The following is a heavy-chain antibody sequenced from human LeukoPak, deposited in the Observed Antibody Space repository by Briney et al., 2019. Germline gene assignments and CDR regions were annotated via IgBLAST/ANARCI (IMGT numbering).Heavy chain of an antibody. V-gene: IGHV3-48*03. CDR2: ISSSGTTI. D-gene: IGHD3-10*01. CDR3: ARDRGFGELSLAY. CDR1: GFTFSSYE. J-gene: IGHJ4*02. Sequence: GGSLRLSCAASGFTFSSYEMNWVRQAPGKGLEWVSYISSSGTTIYYADSVKGRFTISRDNSKNTLYLQMNNLRAEDTAVYYCARDRGFGELSLAYWGQGTLVTVSS.